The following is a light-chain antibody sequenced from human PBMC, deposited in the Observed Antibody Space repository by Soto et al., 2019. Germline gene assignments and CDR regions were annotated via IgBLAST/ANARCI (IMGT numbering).Light chain of an antibody. CDR1: QSVLYTSTNKNY. V-gene: IGKV4-1*01. CDR2: WGS. J-gene: IGKJ1*01. Sequence: DIVMTQSPDSLAMSLGERATVNCKSSQSVLYTSTNKNYLAWYQQKPGQPPKLLIFWGSTRESGVPGRFSGSGSGTDFTLTISSLQAEDVAVYYCQQYYNTPWTFGQGTKVEIK. CDR3: QQYYNTPWT.